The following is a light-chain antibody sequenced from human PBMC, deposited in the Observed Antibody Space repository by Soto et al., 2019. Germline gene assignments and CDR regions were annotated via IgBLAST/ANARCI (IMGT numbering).Light chain of an antibody. CDR1: QSVSSN. J-gene: IGKJ1*01. CDR2: GAS. Sequence: EIVMTQSPATLSVSPGERATLSCRASQSVSSNLAWYQQKPGQAPRLLIYGASTRATGIPARFSGSGSGTEFTLTISSLQSEDFAVYYCQQYKNWPPTWTFGRGTKVEVK. CDR3: QQYKNWPPTWT. V-gene: IGKV3-15*01.